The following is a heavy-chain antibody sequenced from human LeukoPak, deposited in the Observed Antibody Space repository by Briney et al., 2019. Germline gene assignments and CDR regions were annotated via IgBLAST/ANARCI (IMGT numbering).Heavy chain of an antibody. Sequence: PGGSLRLSCAASGFTFSSYWMHWVRQAPGKGLVWVSRINSDGSSTSYADSVKGRFTISRDNAKNTLYLQMNSLRAEDTAVYYCARKVGATGGVYYYYYMDVWGKGTTVTVSS. CDR2: INSDGSST. J-gene: IGHJ6*03. V-gene: IGHV3-74*01. D-gene: IGHD1-26*01. CDR3: ARKVGATGGVYYYYYMDV. CDR1: GFTFSSYW.